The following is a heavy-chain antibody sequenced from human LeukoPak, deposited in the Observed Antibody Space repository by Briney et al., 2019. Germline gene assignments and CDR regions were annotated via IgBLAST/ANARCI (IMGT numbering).Heavy chain of an antibody. CDR2: TSYDGSNE. CDR3: AKVREYRRQLHYFDY. Sequence: GGSLRLSCAASGFTFSDYGMHWVRQAPGKGLEWVAVTSYDGSNEYYGDSVKGRFTISRDNSKNTLYLQMNSLRAEDTALYYCAKVREYRRQLHYFDYWGQGTLVTVSP. J-gene: IGHJ4*02. CDR1: GFTFSDYG. D-gene: IGHD6-6*01. V-gene: IGHV3-30*18.